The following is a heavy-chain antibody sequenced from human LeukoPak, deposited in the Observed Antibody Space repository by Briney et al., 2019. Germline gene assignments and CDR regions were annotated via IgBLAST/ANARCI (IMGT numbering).Heavy chain of an antibody. J-gene: IGHJ4*02. CDR3: ARALRTDILTTDY. CDR2: INPNSGGA. Sequence: ASVKVSCKASGYTFTGHFVHWVRQAPGQGLEWMGWINPNSGGAKYAQNFQGRVSMTTDTSNSTAYMELSRLRSGDTAVYYCARALRTDILTTDYWGQGTLVTVSS. V-gene: IGHV1-2*02. D-gene: IGHD3-9*01. CDR1: GYTFTGHF.